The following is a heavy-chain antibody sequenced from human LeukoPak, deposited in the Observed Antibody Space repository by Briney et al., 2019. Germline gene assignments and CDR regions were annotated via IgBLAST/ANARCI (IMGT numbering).Heavy chain of an antibody. J-gene: IGHJ5*02. CDR2: IYYSGST. Sequence: SETLSLTCTVSGGSISSSSYYWGWIRQPPGKGLEWIGSIYYSGSTYYSPSLKSRVTISVDTSKNQFSLKLSSVTAADTAVYYCARPTFYGGWFDPWGQGTLVTVSS. CDR1: GGSISSSSYY. D-gene: IGHD2/OR15-2a*01. V-gene: IGHV4-39*01. CDR3: ARPTFYGGWFDP.